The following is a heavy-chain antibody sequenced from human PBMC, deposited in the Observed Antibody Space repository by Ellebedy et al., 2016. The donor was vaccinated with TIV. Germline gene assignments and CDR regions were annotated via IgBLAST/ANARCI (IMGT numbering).Heavy chain of an antibody. J-gene: IGHJ4*02. D-gene: IGHD2/OR15-2a*01. Sequence: GESLKISCAASGFNFTGFWMSWVRQAPGKGLEWVANIKQDGSRKNYVDSVRGRFIISRDNAKNSLYLQMNSLRVDDTAVYYCARGQRRMFGDWGQGTLVTVSS. CDR2: IKQDGSRK. CDR1: GFNFTGFW. V-gene: IGHV3-7*03. CDR3: ARGQRRMFGD.